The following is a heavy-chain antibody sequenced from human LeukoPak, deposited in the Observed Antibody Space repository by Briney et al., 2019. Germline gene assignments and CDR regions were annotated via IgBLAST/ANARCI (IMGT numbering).Heavy chain of an antibody. Sequence: SETLSLTCTVSGASVSSGSYYWSWIRQPPGKGLEWIGYIYYSGSTNYNPSLKSRVTISVDTSKNQFSLKLSSVTAADTAVYYCARSPYYYEDYGMDVWGQGTTVTVSS. CDR1: GASVSSGSYY. CDR2: IYYSGST. J-gene: IGHJ6*02. CDR3: ARSPYYYEDYGMDV. V-gene: IGHV4-61*01.